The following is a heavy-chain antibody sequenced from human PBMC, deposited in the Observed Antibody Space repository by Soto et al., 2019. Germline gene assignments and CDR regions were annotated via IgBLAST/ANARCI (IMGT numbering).Heavy chain of an antibody. V-gene: IGHV4-59*01. J-gene: IGHJ4*02. CDR3: ASVVYSSGWQYFDY. CDR2: IYYSGST. D-gene: IGHD6-19*01. CDR1: GGSTSSYY. Sequence: SETLSLTCTVSGGSTSSYYWSWIRQPPGKGLEWVGYIYYSGSTNYNPSLKSRVTISVDTSKNQFSLKLSSVTAADTAVYYCASVVYSSGWQYFDYWGQGTLVTVSS.